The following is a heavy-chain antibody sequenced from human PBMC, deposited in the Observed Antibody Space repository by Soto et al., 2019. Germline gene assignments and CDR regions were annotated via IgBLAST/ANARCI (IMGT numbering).Heavy chain of an antibody. V-gene: IGHV3-23*01. D-gene: IGHD3-3*01. Sequence: HPGGSLRLSCAASGYTFSDHHMDWVRQAPGKGLEWVSGISGSGSSTYYADSVKGRFTISRDNSKNRMYLQVHSLRAEDTAAYYCAKAVTISGSFYYGMDVWGQGTTVTVSS. CDR2: ISGSGSST. CDR3: AKAVTISGSFYYGMDV. CDR1: GYTFSDHH. J-gene: IGHJ6*02.